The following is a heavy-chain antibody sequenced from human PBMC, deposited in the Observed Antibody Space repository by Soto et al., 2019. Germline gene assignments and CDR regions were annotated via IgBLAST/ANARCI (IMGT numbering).Heavy chain of an antibody. Sequence: QVTLKESGPVLVKPTETLTLTCSVSGFSLSKARMGVSWIRQPPGKALEWLAHIFWNDERSYNTSLKSRLTISGATSKWEVVLTINNADPVSAATYFSAGALREVRPIYNFDSWGEGTPVSVSS. V-gene: IGHV2-26*01. CDR3: AGALREVRPIYNFDS. CDR1: GFSLSKARMG. CDR2: IFWNDER. J-gene: IGHJ4*02. D-gene: IGHD1-26*01.